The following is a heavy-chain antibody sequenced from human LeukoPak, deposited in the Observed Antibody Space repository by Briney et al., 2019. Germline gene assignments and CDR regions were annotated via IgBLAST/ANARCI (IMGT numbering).Heavy chain of an antibody. Sequence: GGSLRLSCAASGFTFSSYWMSWVRRAPGKGLEWVANIKQDGSEKYYVDSVKGRFTISRDNAKNSLYLQMNSLRAEDTAVYYCARAVAGTLFAFDIWGQGTMVTVSS. V-gene: IGHV3-7*01. CDR3: ARAVAGTLFAFDI. J-gene: IGHJ3*02. D-gene: IGHD6-19*01. CDR2: IKQDGSEK. CDR1: GFTFSSYW.